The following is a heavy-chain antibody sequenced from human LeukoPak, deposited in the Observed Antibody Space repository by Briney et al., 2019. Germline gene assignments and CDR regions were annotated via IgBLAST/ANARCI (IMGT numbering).Heavy chain of an antibody. CDR1: AGSSSGYY. CDR3: ARRVRYYYDSSGYGRFDY. V-gene: IGHV4-34*01. J-gene: IGHJ4*02. D-gene: IGHD3-22*01. CDR2: IHHSGST. Sequence: SETLSLTCAVYAGSSSGYYWSWIRQPPGKGLEWIGEIHHSGSTNYNPSLKSRVTISVDTSKNQFSLKLSSVTAADTAVYYCARRVRYYYDSSGYGRFDYWGQGTLVTVSS.